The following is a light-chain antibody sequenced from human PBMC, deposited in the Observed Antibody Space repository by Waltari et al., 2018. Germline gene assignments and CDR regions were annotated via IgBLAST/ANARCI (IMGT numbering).Light chain of an antibody. CDR2: ETP. CDR3: QPNYDTPRT. V-gene: IGKV1-39*01. J-gene: IGKJ2*02. Sequence: QMTQSPSSLSASVGDRVTINCRASQTIDYLSWYQHKPGEAPKLLIYETPTLQSGVPTRFSGSKFGTTFILPISSLQPEDFATYFCQPNYDTPRTFGQGTKVDIK. CDR1: QTIDY.